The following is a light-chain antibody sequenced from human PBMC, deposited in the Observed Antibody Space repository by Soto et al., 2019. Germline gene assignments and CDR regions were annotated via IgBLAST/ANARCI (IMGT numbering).Light chain of an antibody. CDR2: VAS. CDR1: QSVSSSY. CDR3: QHYEA. V-gene: IGKV3-20*01. Sequence: EIVLTQSPGTLSLSPGERATLSCRASQSVSSSYLAWYQQNPGQAPRLLIYVASSRATGIPDRFSGSGSGTDFTLTISRLEPEDFAVYYCQHYEAFGQGTKLEIK. J-gene: IGKJ2*01.